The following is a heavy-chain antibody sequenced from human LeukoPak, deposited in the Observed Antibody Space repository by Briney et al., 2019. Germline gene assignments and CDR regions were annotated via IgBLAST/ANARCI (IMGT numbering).Heavy chain of an antibody. CDR1: GFTFDDYA. D-gene: IGHD5-12*01. CDR2: ISWNSGSI. J-gene: IGHJ4*02. CDR3: AKAMGSRSGYAIDY. V-gene: IGHV3-9*01. Sequence: GGSLRLSCAASGFTFDDYAMHWARQAPGKGLEWVSGISWNSGSIGYADSVKGRFTISRDNAKNSLYLQMNSLRAEDTALYYCAKAMGSRSGYAIDYWGQGTLVTVSS.